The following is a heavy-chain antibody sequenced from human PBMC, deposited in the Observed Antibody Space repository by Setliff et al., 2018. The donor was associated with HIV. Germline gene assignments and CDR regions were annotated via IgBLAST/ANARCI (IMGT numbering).Heavy chain of an antibody. V-gene: IGHV3-49*04. Sequence: GGSLRLSCIASGFNFGDYGMTWVRQAPGKGLEWVSFIRRRADGGTTEHAASVKGRFTISRDDSRGIVYLQMNSLKAEDTAIYYCTRVYYSFWSGYFLYWYFDLWGRGTMVTVSS. D-gene: IGHD3-3*01. CDR1: GFNFGDYG. J-gene: IGHJ2*01. CDR2: IRRRADGGTT. CDR3: TRVYYSFWSGYFLYWYFDL.